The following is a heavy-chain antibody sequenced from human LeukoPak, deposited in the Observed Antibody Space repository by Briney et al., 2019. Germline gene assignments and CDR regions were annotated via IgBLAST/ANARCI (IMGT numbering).Heavy chain of an antibody. CDR2: ITRSSSYI. V-gene: IGHV3-21*01. CDR1: GFTFSSYS. Sequence: PGGSLRLSCAASGFTFSSYSMSWVRQAPGRGLEWVSSITRSSSYIFYADSVKGRVTISRDNSKNSLYLQMNSLRAEDTAVYYCARSAICGGDCSSARWYFDLWGRGTLVTVSS. J-gene: IGHJ2*01. D-gene: IGHD2-21*02. CDR3: ARSAICGGDCSSARWYFDL.